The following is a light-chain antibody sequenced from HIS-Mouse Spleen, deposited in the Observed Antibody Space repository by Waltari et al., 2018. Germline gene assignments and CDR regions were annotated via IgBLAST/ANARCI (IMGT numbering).Light chain of an antibody. CDR3: MIWHSSAWV. CDR2: YKSDSDK. J-gene: IGLJ3*02. Sequence: QAVLTQPSSLSASPGASASLTCPLRIGINVGTYRIYSYQPKPGSPPQYLLRYKSDSDKQQGSGVPSRFSGSKDASANAGILLISGLQSEDEADYYCMIWHSSAWVFGGGTKLTVL. CDR1: IGINVGTYR. V-gene: IGLV5-45*02.